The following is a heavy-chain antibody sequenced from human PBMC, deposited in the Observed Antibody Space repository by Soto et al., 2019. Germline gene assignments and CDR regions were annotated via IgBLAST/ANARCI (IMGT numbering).Heavy chain of an antibody. CDR1: GGSFSGYY. D-gene: IGHD4-17*01. CDR3: ARGGYGDYDYADDYYYYMDV. Sequence: SETLSLTCAVYGGSFSGYYWSWIRQPPGKGLEWIGEINHSGSTNYNPSLKSRVTISVDTSKNQFSLKLSSVTAADTAVYYCARGGYGDYDYADDYYYYMDVWGKGTTVTVSS. V-gene: IGHV4-34*01. J-gene: IGHJ6*03. CDR2: INHSGST.